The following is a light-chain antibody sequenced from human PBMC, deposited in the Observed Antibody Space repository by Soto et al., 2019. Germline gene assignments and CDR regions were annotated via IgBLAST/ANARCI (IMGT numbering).Light chain of an antibody. CDR2: HAS. Sequence: EIVLTQSPGTLSLSPGALATLSCWASQSVSGYLAWYQQKLGQPPRLLIYHASSRATGIPDRFSGSGSWADFTLTISRLEPEDFAVYYCQQYGSSITFGGGTKVDIK. CDR1: QSVSGY. V-gene: IGKV3-20*01. J-gene: IGKJ4*01. CDR3: QQYGSSIT.